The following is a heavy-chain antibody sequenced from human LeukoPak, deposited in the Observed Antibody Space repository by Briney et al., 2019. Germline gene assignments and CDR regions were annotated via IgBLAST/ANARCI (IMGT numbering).Heavy chain of an antibody. CDR2: MSPNSGDT. D-gene: IGHD7-27*01. CDR1: GYTFTTHD. V-gene: IGHV1-8*01. J-gene: IGHJ4*02. CDR3: MRTPPNWGFDY. Sequence: ASVKVSCKASGYTFTTHDINWVRQATGQGLEWLGWMSPNSGDTGYAQKFQGRVTMTSDSSISTAYMELSSLRSEDTAIYYCMRTPPNWGFDYWGQGTLVTVSS.